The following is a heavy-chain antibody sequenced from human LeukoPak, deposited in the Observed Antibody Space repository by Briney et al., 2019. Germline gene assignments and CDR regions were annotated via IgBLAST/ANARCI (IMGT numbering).Heavy chain of an antibody. D-gene: IGHD3-3*01. CDR2: ISSSITTI. CDR3: ARENEVDYSDFWSGNYPFDY. J-gene: IGHJ4*02. Sequence: PGGSLRLSCAPSGFTFSSYSMNWVRHAPGRGLDWVSYISSSITTIYYADSVKGRFTVSRDNAKNSLYLQMNSLRAEETAVYYCARENEVDYSDFWSGNYPFDYWGQGTLVTVSS. CDR1: GFTFSSYS. V-gene: IGHV3-48*01.